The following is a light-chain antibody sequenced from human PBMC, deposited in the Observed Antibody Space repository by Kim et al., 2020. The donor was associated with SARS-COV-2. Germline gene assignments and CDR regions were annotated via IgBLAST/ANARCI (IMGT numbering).Light chain of an antibody. V-gene: IGLV3-19*01. CDR1: SLRSYY. CDR3: NSRDSSGNHYV. J-gene: IGLJ3*02. Sequence: SSELTQDPAVSVALGQTVRITCQGDSLRSYYASWYQQKPGQAPVLVIYGKNNRPSGIPDRFSGSSSGNTASLTITGAQAEDEADYYCNSRDSSGNHYVFGGGTQLTVL. CDR2: GKN.